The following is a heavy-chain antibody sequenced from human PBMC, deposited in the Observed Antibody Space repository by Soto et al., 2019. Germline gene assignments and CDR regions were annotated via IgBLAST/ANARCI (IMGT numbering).Heavy chain of an antibody. CDR3: ARDGTLYDSRAYYYLY. CDR2: ITPMFETP. J-gene: IGHJ4*02. Sequence: SVKVSCKASGGTFSSYTITWVRQAPGQGLEWMGGITPMFETPNYAQRFRGRVTITADESTSTAYMELSSLRSEDTAMYFCARDGTLYDSRAYYYLYWGQGALVTVSS. CDR1: GGTFSSYT. V-gene: IGHV1-69*13. D-gene: IGHD3-22*01.